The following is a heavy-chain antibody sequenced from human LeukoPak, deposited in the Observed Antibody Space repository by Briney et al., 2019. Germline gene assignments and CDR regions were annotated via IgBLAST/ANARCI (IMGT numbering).Heavy chain of an antibody. V-gene: IGHV1-3*01. D-gene: IGHD3-10*01. CDR1: GYTFTSYA. J-gene: IGHJ4*02. CDR3: ARSSRLWFGEFSGPQTD. Sequence: ASVKVSCKASGYTFTSYAMHWVRQAPGQRLEWMGWINAGNGNTKYSQKFQGRVTITRDTSASTAYMELSSLRSEDTAVYYCARSSRLWFGEFSGPQTDWGQGTLVTVSS. CDR2: INAGNGNT.